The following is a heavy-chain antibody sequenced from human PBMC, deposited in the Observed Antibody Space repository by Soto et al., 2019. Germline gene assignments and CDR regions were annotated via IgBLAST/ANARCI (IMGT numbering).Heavy chain of an antibody. V-gene: IGHV4-34*01. Sequence: SETLSLTCAVYGGSFSGYYWSWIRQPPGKGLEWIGEINHSGSTNYNPSLKSRVTISVDTSKNQFSLKLSSVTAADTAVYYCARGSGFWSGHTFDYWGQGTLVTVSS. D-gene: IGHD3-3*01. CDR3: ARGSGFWSGHTFDY. CDR2: INHSGST. J-gene: IGHJ4*02. CDR1: GGSFSGYY.